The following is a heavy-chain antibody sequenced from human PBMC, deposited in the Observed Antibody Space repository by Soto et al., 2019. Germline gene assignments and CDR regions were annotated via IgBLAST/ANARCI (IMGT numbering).Heavy chain of an antibody. CDR3: AREGGYSYRYGYYYGMDV. CDR2: ISYDGSNK. CDR1: GFTFSSYA. Sequence: GGSLRLSCAASGFTFSSYAMHWVRQAPGKGLEWVAVISYDGSNKYYADSVKGRFTISRDNSKNTLYLQMNSLRAEDTAVYYCAREGGYSYRYGYYYGMDVWGQGTTVTVSS. D-gene: IGHD5-18*01. V-gene: IGHV3-30-3*01. J-gene: IGHJ6*02.